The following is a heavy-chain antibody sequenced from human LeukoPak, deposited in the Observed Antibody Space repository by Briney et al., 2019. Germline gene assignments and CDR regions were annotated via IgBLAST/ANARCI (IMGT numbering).Heavy chain of an antibody. Sequence: SSETLSLTCAVYGGSFSGYYWSWIRQPPGKGLEWIGSIYYSGSTYYNPSLKSRVTISVDTSKNRFSLKLSSVTAADTAVYYCARRLASGSYPSDAFDIWGQGTMVTVSS. CDR2: IYYSGST. V-gene: IGHV4-34*01. CDR1: GGSFSGYY. J-gene: IGHJ3*02. D-gene: IGHD1-26*01. CDR3: ARRLASGSYPSDAFDI.